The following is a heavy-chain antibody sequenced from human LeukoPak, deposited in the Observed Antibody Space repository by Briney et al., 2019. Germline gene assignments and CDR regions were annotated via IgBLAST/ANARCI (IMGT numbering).Heavy chain of an antibody. J-gene: IGHJ4*02. D-gene: IGHD5-18*01. Sequence: APAKVSCKASGYTYTSYGISWVRQASGQWLELMGWISAYNGNTNYAQKLQGRVTMTTDTSTSTAYMELRSLRSDDTAVYYCARVPRGYSYRTSDYWGQGTLVTVSS. CDR3: ARVPRGYSYRTSDY. V-gene: IGHV1-18*01. CDR1: GYTYTSYG. CDR2: ISAYNGNT.